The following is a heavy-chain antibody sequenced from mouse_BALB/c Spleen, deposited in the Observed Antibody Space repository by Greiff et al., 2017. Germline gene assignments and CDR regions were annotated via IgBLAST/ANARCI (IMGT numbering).Heavy chain of an antibody. V-gene: IGHV5-12-2*01. Sequence: EVQLVESGGGLVQPGGSLKLSCAASGFTFSSYTMSWVRQTPEKRLEWVAYISNGGGSTYYPDTVKGRFTISRDNAKNTLYLQMSSLKSEDTAMYYCARHPITTVVATDAMDYWGQGTSVTVS. CDR1: GFTFSSYT. D-gene: IGHD1-1*01. J-gene: IGHJ4*01. CDR3: ARHPITTVVATDAMDY. CDR2: ISNGGGST.